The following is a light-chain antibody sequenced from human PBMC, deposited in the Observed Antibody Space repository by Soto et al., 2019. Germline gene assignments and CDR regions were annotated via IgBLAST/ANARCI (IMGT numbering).Light chain of an antibody. CDR3: QQYYSTPPLT. CDR2: WAS. Sequence: DIVMTQSPDSLAVSLGERATINCKSSQSVLYSSNNKNYLAWYLQKPGQPPKLLIYWASTRESGVPDRFSGSGSGTEFTLTISSLQAEDVAVYYCQQYYSTPPLTFGGGTKVEIK. CDR1: QSVLYSSNNKNY. V-gene: IGKV4-1*01. J-gene: IGKJ4*01.